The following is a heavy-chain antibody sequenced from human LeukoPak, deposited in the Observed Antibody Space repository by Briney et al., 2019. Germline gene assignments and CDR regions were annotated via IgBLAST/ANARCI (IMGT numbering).Heavy chain of an antibody. J-gene: IGHJ5*02. V-gene: IGHV3-23*01. Sequence: GGSLRLSCAASGFTFSSFAMSWVRQAPGKGLEWVSAISGDSSNTYSADSVKGRFTISRDNSKNTLHLQMNSLRADDTAVYYCARNQRYCSGGSCYGWFDPGGQGPLVTVS. D-gene: IGHD2-15*01. CDR2: ISGDSSNT. CDR3: ARNQRYCSGGSCYGWFDP. CDR1: GFTFSSFA.